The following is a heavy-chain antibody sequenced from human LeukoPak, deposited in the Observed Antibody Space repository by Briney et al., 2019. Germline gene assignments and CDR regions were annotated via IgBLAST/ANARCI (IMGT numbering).Heavy chain of an antibody. CDR3: ARGGILSSIAALATFDY. CDR2: IYHSGST. J-gene: IGHJ4*02. D-gene: IGHD6-6*01. Sequence: SETLSLTCTVSGYSISSGYYWGWIRQPPGKGLEWIGSIYHSGSTNYNPSLKSRVTISVDTSKNQFSLKLSSVTAADTAVYYCARGGILSSIAALATFDYWGQGTLVTVSS. V-gene: IGHV4-38-2*02. CDR1: GYSISSGYY.